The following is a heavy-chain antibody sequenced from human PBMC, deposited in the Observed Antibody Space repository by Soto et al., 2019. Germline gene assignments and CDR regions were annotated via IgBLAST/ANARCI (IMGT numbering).Heavy chain of an antibody. J-gene: IGHJ1*01. CDR3: ARDRDTMIRGVYQH. CDR2: ISSSGGYT. V-gene: IGHV3-11*05. D-gene: IGHD3-10*01. Sequence: QVQLVESGGGLVKPGGSLRLSCAASGFIFSDYYMHWIRQAPGKGLEWVSYISSSGGYTNYADSVKGRVTVSRDNAKNSLYLQMSSLRAEDTAVYYCARDRDTMIRGVYQHWGQGTLVTVSS. CDR1: GFIFSDYY.